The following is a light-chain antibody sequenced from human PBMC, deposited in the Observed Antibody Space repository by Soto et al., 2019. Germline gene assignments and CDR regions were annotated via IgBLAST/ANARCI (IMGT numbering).Light chain of an antibody. Sequence: EVGLTQSPGTLSLSAGERATLSCRASQSVANNHLAWYQQRPGQAPRLLIYAASTRAAGIPDRFSGSGSGTHFTLTISRLEPEDFGVFFCHHYGRSPIFTFGPGTTVDMK. CDR2: AAS. J-gene: IGKJ3*01. CDR1: QSVANNH. V-gene: IGKV3-20*01. CDR3: HHYGRSPIFT.